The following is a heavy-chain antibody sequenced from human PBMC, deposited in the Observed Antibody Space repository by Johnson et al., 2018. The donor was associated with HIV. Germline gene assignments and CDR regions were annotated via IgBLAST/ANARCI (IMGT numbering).Heavy chain of an antibody. Sequence: VQLVESGGGLIHPGGSLRLSCAASGFTVSSNYMSWVRQAPGKGLEWVSVIYSGGSTYYADSVKGRFTISRDNSKNTLYLQMNSLSAEETAVYYCARDGRDYYYSHAFDIWGQGTMVTVSS. V-gene: IGHV3-66*03. CDR1: GFTVSSNY. D-gene: IGHD3-22*01. J-gene: IGHJ3*02. CDR3: ARDGRDYYYSHAFDI. CDR2: IYSGGST.